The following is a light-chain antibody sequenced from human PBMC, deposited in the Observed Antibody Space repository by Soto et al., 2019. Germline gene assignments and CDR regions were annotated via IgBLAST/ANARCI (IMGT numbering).Light chain of an antibody. CDR1: SSGFGSYNF. CDR2: DVS. CDR3: CSYRSSSTPDV. J-gene: IGLJ1*01. Sequence: QSVLTQPASVSGAPGQSITISCTGTSSGFGSYNFVSWYQHHPGKAPKLMIYDVSNRPSGVPNRFAGSKSGNTASLTISGLQDEDEADYYCCSYRSSSTPDVFGTGTKVTVL. V-gene: IGLV2-14*03.